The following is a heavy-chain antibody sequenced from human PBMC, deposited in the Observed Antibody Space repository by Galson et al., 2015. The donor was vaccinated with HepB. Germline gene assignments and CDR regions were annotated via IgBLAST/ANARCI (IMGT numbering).Heavy chain of an antibody. CDR2: ISYDGSNK. CDR1: GFTFSSYA. Sequence: SLRLSCAASGFTFSSYAMHWVRQAPGKGLEWVAVISYDGSNKYYADSVKGRFTTSRDNSKNTLYLQMNSLRAEDTAVYYCARGLRYFGNDYYGMDVWGQGTTVTVSS. J-gene: IGHJ6*02. CDR3: ARGLRYFGNDYYGMDV. D-gene: IGHD3-9*01. V-gene: IGHV3-30*04.